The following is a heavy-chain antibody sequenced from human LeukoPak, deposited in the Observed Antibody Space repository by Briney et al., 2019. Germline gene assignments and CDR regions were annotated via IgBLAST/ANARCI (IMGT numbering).Heavy chain of an antibody. J-gene: IGHJ1*01. D-gene: IGHD3-22*01. Sequence: GGSLRLSCAASGFTFSSYSMNWVRQAPGKGVEWVSYISSRSRTIYYADSVRGRFTISRYNAKNSPYLQMNSLRAEDTAVYYCASESQYDSSGYYYLGYFQHWGQGTLVTVSS. CDR2: ISSRSRTI. V-gene: IGHV3-48*01. CDR3: ASESQYDSSGYYYLGYFQH. CDR1: GFTFSSYS.